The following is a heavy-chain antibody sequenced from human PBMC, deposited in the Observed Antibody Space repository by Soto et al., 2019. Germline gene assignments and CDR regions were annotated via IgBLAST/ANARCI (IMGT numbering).Heavy chain of an antibody. Sequence: GGSLRLSCAASGFTFSSSGMHWVRQAPGKGLEWVAVISYDGSNKYYADSVKGRFTISRDNSKNTLFLQMNSLRAEDTAVYYCAKGTRETLIDYWGQGTLVTVSS. CDR2: ISYDGSNK. J-gene: IGHJ4*02. CDR3: AKGTRETLIDY. CDR1: GFTFSSSG. V-gene: IGHV3-30*18. D-gene: IGHD2-2*01.